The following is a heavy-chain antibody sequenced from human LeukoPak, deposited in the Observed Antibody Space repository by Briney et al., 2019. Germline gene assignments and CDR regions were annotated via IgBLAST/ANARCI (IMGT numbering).Heavy chain of an antibody. V-gene: IGHV1-18*01. Sequence: GASVKVSCKASGYTFTSYGINWVRQAPGQGLEWMGWISAYNGNTNYAQKLQGRVTMTTDTSTKTVNMELRSLRSDDTAVYYCARPTHRSGDCFDPWGQGTLVTVSS. CDR3: ARPTHRSGDCFDP. D-gene: IGHD3-10*01. J-gene: IGHJ5*02. CDR1: GYTFTSYG. CDR2: ISAYNGNT.